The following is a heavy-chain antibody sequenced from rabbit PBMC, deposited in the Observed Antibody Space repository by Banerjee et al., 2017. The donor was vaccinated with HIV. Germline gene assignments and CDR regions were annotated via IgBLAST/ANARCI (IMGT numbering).Heavy chain of an antibody. J-gene: IGHJ4*01. CDR1: GLDFSSVHD. D-gene: IGHD5-1*01. CDR3: ARFLGDADWTFNL. CDR2: IYADSGGST. Sequence: QSLEESGGGLVQPEGSLTLTCKASGLDFSSVHDMCWVRQAPGKGLEWIGCIYADSGGSTYYARWARRRFTISKTSSTTVTLRLTSLTAADTATYFCARFLGDADWTFNLWGPGTLVTVS. V-gene: IGHV1S40*01.